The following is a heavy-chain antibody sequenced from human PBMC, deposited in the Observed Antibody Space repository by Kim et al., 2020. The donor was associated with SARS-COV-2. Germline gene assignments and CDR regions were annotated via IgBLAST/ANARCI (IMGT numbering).Heavy chain of an antibody. CDR2: ISSSSSYT. J-gene: IGHJ4*02. Sequence: GGSLRLSCAASGFAFSSYSMNWVRQAPGKGLEWVSSISSSSSYTYYAGSVKGRFTISRDNAKNSLYLQMNSLRADDTAVYYCASDLPGDSGYWGQGTLVTVSS. D-gene: IGHD3-10*01. CDR1: GFAFSSYS. CDR3: ASDLPGDSGY. V-gene: IGHV3-21*01.